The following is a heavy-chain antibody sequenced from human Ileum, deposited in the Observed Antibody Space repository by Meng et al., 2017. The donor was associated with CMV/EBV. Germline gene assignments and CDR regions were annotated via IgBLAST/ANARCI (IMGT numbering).Heavy chain of an antibody. V-gene: IGHV4-38-2*02. J-gene: IGHJ4*02. D-gene: IGHD1-14*01. CDR3: ARELPRAQ. Sequence: SETLSLTCSVSGFSISSGYYWGWIRQSPEKGLEWIGTTYYGGTTTYNPSLKNRVRISIDTSKNQFFLKLDSVTAADTAVYFCARELPRAQWGQG. CDR2: TYYGGTT. CDR1: GFSISSGYY.